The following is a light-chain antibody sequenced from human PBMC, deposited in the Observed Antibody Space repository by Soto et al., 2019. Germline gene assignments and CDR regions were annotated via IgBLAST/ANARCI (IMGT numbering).Light chain of an antibody. Sequence: QSVLTQPPSASGTPGQRVTISCSGSSSNIGSNPVNLYQQFPGTAPKLLIYNNNQRPSGVPDHFSGSKSGTSASLAISGLQSEDEDDYYYATWDDSLTGVVFGGGTKLTVL. CDR3: ATWDDSLTGVV. V-gene: IGLV1-44*01. CDR1: SSNIGSNP. J-gene: IGLJ2*01. CDR2: NNN.